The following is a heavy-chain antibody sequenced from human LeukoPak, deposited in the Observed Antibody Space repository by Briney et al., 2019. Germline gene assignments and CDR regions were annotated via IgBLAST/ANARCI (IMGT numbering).Heavy chain of an antibody. J-gene: IGHJ4*02. CDR2: ISSSSSYI. Sequence: GGSLRLSCAASGFTFSSYSMNWVRQAPGKGLEWVSSISSSSSYIYYADSVKGRFTISRDNAKNSLYLQMNSLRAEDTAVYYCAKDPRPYSSSWPFDYWGQGTLVTVSS. D-gene: IGHD6-13*01. CDR1: GFTFSSYS. CDR3: AKDPRPYSSSWPFDY. V-gene: IGHV3-21*01.